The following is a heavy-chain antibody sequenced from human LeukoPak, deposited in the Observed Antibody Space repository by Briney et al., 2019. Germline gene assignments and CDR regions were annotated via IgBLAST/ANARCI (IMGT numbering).Heavy chain of an antibody. CDR3: ARQEYYYDSSGYGMDV. D-gene: IGHD3-22*01. Sequence: GASLKISCKGSEYSFTSYWIGWVRQMPGKGLEWRGIIYPGDSDTRYSPSFQGQVTIPADKSISTAYLQWSSLKASDTAMYYCARQEYYYDSSGYGMDVWGQGTTVTVSS. CDR2: IYPGDSDT. CDR1: EYSFTSYW. J-gene: IGHJ6*02. V-gene: IGHV5-51*01.